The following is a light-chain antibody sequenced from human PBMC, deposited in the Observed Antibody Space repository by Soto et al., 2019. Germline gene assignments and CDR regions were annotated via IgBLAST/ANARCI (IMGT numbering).Light chain of an antibody. CDR2: AAS. Sequence: DIQMIQSPSSLSASVGDRVTITCRASQTITNYLNWYQHKPGKAPKLLIYAASSLQSGVPSRFSGSGSGTDFTLTISSLQPEDFATYFCQQSHITPFTFGPGTKVDIK. J-gene: IGKJ3*01. V-gene: IGKV1-39*01. CDR1: QTITNY. CDR3: QQSHITPFT.